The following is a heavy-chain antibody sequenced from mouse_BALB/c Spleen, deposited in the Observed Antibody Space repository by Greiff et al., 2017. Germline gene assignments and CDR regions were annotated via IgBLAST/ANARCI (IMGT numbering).Heavy chain of an antibody. CDR3: ARDRYDEGAWFAY. CDR2: IDPANGNT. V-gene: IGHV14-3*02. Sequence: VQLQQSGAELVKPGASVKLSCTASGFNIKDTYMHWVKQRPEQGLEWIGRIDPANGNTKYDPKFQGKATITADTSSNTAYLQLSSLTSEDTAVYYCARDRYDEGAWFAYRGQGTLVTVSA. J-gene: IGHJ3*01. CDR1: GFNIKDTY. D-gene: IGHD2-14*01.